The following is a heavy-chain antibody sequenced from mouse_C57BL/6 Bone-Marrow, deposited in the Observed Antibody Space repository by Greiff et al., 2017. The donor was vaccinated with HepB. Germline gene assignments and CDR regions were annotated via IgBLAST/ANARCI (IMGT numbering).Heavy chain of an antibody. CDR2: FYPGSGSI. V-gene: IGHV1-62-2*01. CDR1: GYTFTEYT. J-gene: IGHJ2*01. CDR3: ARHEDVTAQATGYFDY. D-gene: IGHD3-2*02. Sequence: QVQLKESGAELVKPGASVKLSCKASGYTFTEYTIHWVKQRSGQGLEWIGWFYPGSGSIKYNEKFKDKATLTADKSSSTVYMELSRLTSEDSAVYFCARHEDVTAQATGYFDYWGQGTTLTVSS.